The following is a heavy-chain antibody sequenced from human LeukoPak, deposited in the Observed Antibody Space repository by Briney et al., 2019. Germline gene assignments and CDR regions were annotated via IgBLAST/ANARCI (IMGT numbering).Heavy chain of an antibody. D-gene: IGHD2-15*01. Sequence: GGSLRLSCAVSGFTFSSYAMSWVRQAPGKGLEWVAAISGSGGGTDYADSVKGRFTISRDNSKNTLYLQMNSLRAEDTALYYCAKVALGYCSGSSCYYFDYGGQGTLVTVSS. CDR2: ISGSGGGT. CDR1: GFTFSSYA. V-gene: IGHV3-23*01. CDR3: AKVALGYCSGSSCYYFDY. J-gene: IGHJ4*02.